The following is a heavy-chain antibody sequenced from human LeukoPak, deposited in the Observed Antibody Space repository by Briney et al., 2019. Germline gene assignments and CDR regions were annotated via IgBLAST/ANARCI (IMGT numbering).Heavy chain of an antibody. V-gene: IGHV3-23*01. Sequence: GGSLRLSCAASGFTFSSYAMSWVRPAPGKGPEWVSAISGSGGSTYYADSVKGRFTISRDNSKNTLYLQMNSLRAEDTAVYYCAKDTLLAKGGHMDVWGKGTTVTVSS. J-gene: IGHJ6*03. CDR2: ISGSGGST. CDR1: GFTFSSYA. D-gene: IGHD1-26*01. CDR3: AKDTLLAKGGHMDV.